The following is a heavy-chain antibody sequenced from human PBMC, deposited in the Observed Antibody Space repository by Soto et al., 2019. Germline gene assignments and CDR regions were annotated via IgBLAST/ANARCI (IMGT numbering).Heavy chain of an antibody. D-gene: IGHD3-9*01. J-gene: IGHJ4*02. CDR3: ARAYLRYFDWFDY. CDR2: VYTTGVT. CDR1: GDSISSGDYY. V-gene: IGHV4-30-4*01. Sequence: QVQLQESGPGVVKPSQTLSLTCTVSGDSISSGDYYWSWIRQPPGKGLEWIGYVYTTGVTYYNPSLKSRLTMSVDTSKNQFSLKLSSVTAADTAVYCCARAYLRYFDWFDYWGQGTLATVSS.